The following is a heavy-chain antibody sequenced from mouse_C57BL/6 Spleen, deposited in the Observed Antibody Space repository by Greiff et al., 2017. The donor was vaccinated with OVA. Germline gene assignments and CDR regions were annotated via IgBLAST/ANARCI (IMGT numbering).Heavy chain of an antibody. CDR1: GYTFTSYW. V-gene: IGHV1-72*01. Sequence: VQLQQPGAELVKPGASVKLSCKASGYTFTSYWMHWVKQRPGRGLEWIGRIDPNSGGTKYNEKFKSKATLTVDKSSSTAYMQLRSLTSEDSAVYDCAKGGGYVYWYFDDWGTGTTVTVSA. D-gene: IGHD2-2*01. J-gene: IGHJ1*03. CDR3: AKGGGYVYWYFDD. CDR2: IDPNSGGT.